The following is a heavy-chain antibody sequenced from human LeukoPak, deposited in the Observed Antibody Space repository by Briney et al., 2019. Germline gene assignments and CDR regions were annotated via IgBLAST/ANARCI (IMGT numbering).Heavy chain of an antibody. V-gene: IGHV3-74*01. CDR3: AQGAMVRGAYYLDY. D-gene: IGHD3-10*01. J-gene: IGHJ4*02. CDR2: INSDGSST. Sequence: GGSLRLSCATSGFTFSSYWMHWVRQAPGKGLVWVSRINSDGSSTSYVDSVKGRFTISRDNAKNTPYLQMNSLRAEDTAVYYCAQGAMVRGAYYLDYWGQGTLVTVSS. CDR1: GFTFSSYW.